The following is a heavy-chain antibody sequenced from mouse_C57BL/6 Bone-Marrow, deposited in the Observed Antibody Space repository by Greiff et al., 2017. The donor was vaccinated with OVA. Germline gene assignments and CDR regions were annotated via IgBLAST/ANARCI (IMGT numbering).Heavy chain of an antibody. J-gene: IGHJ2*01. CDR3: ARGDYYYGSSNY. Sequence: EVQVVESGGDLVKPGGSLKLSCAASGFTFSSYGMSWVRQTPDKRLEWVATISSGGSYTYYPDSVKGRFTISRDNAKNTLYLQMSSLKSEDTAMYYCARGDYYYGSSNYWGQGTTLTVSS. CDR1: GFTFSSYG. D-gene: IGHD1-1*01. V-gene: IGHV5-6*01. CDR2: ISSGGSYT.